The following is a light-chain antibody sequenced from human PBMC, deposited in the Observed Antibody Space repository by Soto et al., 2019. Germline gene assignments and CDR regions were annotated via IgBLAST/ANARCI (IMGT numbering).Light chain of an antibody. Sequence: DIQLTQSPAVLSASVGDTVTITCRASQALREYLAWYQQKPGKAPDLLIYSASTLQSGDPTRFSGSGSETEFSLTIRRLQPEDFATYYCQQRSRYPLTFGGGTKVDI. CDR1: QALREY. J-gene: IGKJ4*01. V-gene: IGKV1-9*01. CDR3: QQRSRYPLT. CDR2: SAS.